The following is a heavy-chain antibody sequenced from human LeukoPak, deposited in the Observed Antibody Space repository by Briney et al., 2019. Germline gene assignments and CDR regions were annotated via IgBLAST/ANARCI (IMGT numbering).Heavy chain of an antibody. V-gene: IGHV4-34*01. CDR1: GGSFSGYY. CDR3: ARGRIVVVPAAILGSNWFDP. CDR2: INHSGST. Sequence: SETLSLTCAVYGGSFSGYYWSWIRQPPGKGLEWIGEINHSGSTNYNPSLKSRVTISVDTSKNQFSLKLSSGTAADTAVYYCARGRIVVVPAAILGSNWFDPWGQGTLVTVTS. D-gene: IGHD2-2*01. J-gene: IGHJ5*02.